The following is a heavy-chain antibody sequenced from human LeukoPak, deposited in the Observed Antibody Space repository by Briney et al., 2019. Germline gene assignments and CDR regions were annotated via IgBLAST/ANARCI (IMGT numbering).Heavy chain of an antibody. Sequence: GGSLRLSCAASGFTFSSYWMNWVRQAPGKGLEWVSSISSSSNYIYSADSVKGRFAISRDNAKNSLYLQMNSLRAEDTAVYYCARDGYCSGGSCYRGYYFDYWGQGTLVTVSS. V-gene: IGHV3-21*01. CDR1: GFTFSSYW. CDR3: ARDGYCSGGSCYRGYYFDY. CDR2: ISSSSNYI. D-gene: IGHD2-15*01. J-gene: IGHJ4*02.